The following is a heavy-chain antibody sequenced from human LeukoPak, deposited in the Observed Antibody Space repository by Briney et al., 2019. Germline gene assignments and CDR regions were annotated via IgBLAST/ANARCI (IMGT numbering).Heavy chain of an antibody. Sequence: GGSLRLSCAASGFTFSSYEMNWVRQAPGKGLEWVSYISSSGSTIYYADSVKGRFTISRDNAKNSLYLQMNCLRAEDTAVYYCARALWDYYYGSGSSVYYYYYMDVWGKGTTVTISS. CDR1: GFTFSSYE. CDR3: ARALWDYYYGSGSSVYYYYYMDV. V-gene: IGHV3-48*03. J-gene: IGHJ6*03. CDR2: ISSSGSTI. D-gene: IGHD3-10*01.